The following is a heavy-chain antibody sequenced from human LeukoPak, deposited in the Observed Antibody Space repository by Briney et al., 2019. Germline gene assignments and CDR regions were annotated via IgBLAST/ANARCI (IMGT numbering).Heavy chain of an antibody. CDR3: ARALDPVAFDI. Sequence: SETLSLTCTVSGGSISGYYWSWIRQPPGKGLEWIGYIYYSGSTNYNPSLKSRVTISVDTSKNQFSLKLSSVTAADTAVYYCARALDPVAFDIWGQGTMVTVSS. CDR2: IYYSGST. D-gene: IGHD1-1*01. CDR1: GGSISGYY. J-gene: IGHJ3*02. V-gene: IGHV4-59*08.